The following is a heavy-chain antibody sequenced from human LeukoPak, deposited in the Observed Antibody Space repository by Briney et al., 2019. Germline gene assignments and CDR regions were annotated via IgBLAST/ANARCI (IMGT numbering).Heavy chain of an antibody. CDR2: IYYSGST. D-gene: IGHD6-19*01. Sequence: PSETLSLTCTVSGGSISSYYWSWIRQPPGKGLEWIGYIYYSGSTNYNPSLKSRVTISVDTSKNQFSLKLSSVTAVDTAVYYCARLTGYSSGWYFHYYGMDVWGQGTTVTASS. CDR3: ARLTGYSSGWYFHYYGMDV. CDR1: GGSISSYY. V-gene: IGHV4-59*01. J-gene: IGHJ6*02.